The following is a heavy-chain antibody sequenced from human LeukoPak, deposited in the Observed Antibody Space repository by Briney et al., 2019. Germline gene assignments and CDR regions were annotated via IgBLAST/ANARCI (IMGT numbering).Heavy chain of an antibody. Sequence: PSETLSLTCTVSGGSISSYYWSWIRQPPGKGLEWIGYIYYSGSTNYNPSLKSRVTISVDTSKNQFSLKLSSVTAADTAVYYCARDVYGDYLNDYWGQGTLVTVSS. CDR3: ARDVYGDYLNDY. CDR1: GGSISSYY. CDR2: IYYSGST. D-gene: IGHD4-17*01. J-gene: IGHJ4*02. V-gene: IGHV4-59*01.